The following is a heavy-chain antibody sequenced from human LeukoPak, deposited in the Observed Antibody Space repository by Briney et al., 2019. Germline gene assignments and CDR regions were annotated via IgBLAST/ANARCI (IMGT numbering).Heavy chain of an antibody. CDR3: ARGLRWQRNWFDP. V-gene: IGHV4-30-2*01. Sequence: SETLSLTCTVSGGSISSGGYYWSWIRQPPGKGLEWIGYIYHSGSTYYNPSLKSRVTISVDKSKNQFSLKLSSVTAADTAVYYCARGLRWQRNWFDPWGQGTLVTVSS. D-gene: IGHD4-23*01. CDR1: GGSISSGGYY. CDR2: IYHSGST. J-gene: IGHJ5*02.